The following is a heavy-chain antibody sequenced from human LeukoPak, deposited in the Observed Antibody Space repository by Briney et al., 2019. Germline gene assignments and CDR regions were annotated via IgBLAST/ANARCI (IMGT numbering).Heavy chain of an antibody. CDR3: ARDLGGSYFDY. D-gene: IGHD1-26*01. Sequence: SETLSLTCAVYGGSFSGYYWSWIRQPPGKGLEWIGEINHSGSTNYNPSLKSRVTISVDTSKDQFSLKLSSVTAADTAVYYCARDLGGSYFDYWGQGTLVTVSS. J-gene: IGHJ4*02. CDR2: INHSGST. CDR1: GGSFSGYY. V-gene: IGHV4-34*01.